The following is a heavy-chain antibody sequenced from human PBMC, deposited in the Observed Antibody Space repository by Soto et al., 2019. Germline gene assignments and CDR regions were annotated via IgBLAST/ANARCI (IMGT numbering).Heavy chain of an antibody. CDR1: GYTFTGYY. CDR3: ARMWGPSIFGVGRYYYYGMDV. V-gene: IGHV1-2*04. D-gene: IGHD3-3*01. Sequence: QVQLVQSGAEVKKPGASVKVSCKASGYTFTGYYMHWVRQAPGQGVEWMGWINPNSGGTNYAQKFQGWVTMTRDTSISTAYMELSRLRSDDTAVYYCARMWGPSIFGVGRYYYYGMDVWGQGTTVTVSS. J-gene: IGHJ6*02. CDR2: INPNSGGT.